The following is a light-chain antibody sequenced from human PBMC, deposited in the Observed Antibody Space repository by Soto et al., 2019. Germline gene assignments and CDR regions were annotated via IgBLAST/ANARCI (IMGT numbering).Light chain of an antibody. CDR2: GTS. CDR3: QQYCIWT. Sequence: EIVLTQSPGTLSVSPGERATLSCRASQTISGNYLAWYQQKPGQAPSLLIYGTSSRATGIPDRFSGSGSGTAFTLTISSLNPEDSAIYYCQQYCIWTFGQRTKVEIK. V-gene: IGKV3-20*01. J-gene: IGKJ1*01. CDR1: QTISGNY.